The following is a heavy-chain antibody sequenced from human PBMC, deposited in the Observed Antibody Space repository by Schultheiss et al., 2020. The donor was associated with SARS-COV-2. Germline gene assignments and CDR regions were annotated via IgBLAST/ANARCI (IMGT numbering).Heavy chain of an antibody. D-gene: IGHD3-3*01. V-gene: IGHV3-7*01. Sequence: GGSLRLSCAASGFTVSSNYMSWVRQAPGKGLEWVANIKQDGSEKYYVDSVKGRFTISRDNAKNSLYLQMNSLRAEDTAVYYCARLYDFWSGYYTPSYGMDVWGQGTTVTGSS. CDR3: ARLYDFWSGYYTPSYGMDV. CDR1: GFTVSSNY. CDR2: IKQDGSEK. J-gene: IGHJ6*02.